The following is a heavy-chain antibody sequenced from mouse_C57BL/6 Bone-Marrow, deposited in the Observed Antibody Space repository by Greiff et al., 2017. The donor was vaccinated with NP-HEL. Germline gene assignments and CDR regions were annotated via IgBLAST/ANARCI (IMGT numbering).Heavy chain of an antibody. D-gene: IGHD4-1*01. Sequence: QVQLQQSGAELARPGASVKLSCKASGYTFTSYGISWVKQRTGQGLEWIGEIYPRSGNTYYNEKFKGKATLTADKSSSTAYMELRSLTSEDAAVYFCARWDWDGAWFAYWGQGTLVTVSA. CDR2: IYPRSGNT. J-gene: IGHJ3*01. CDR1: GYTFTSYG. CDR3: ARWDWDGAWFAY. V-gene: IGHV1-81*01.